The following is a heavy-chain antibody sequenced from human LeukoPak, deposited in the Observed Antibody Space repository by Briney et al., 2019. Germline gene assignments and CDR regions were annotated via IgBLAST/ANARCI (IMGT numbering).Heavy chain of an antibody. CDR1: GYTFTSYY. CDR3: ARETFPNYYYYCMDV. Sequence: ASVKVSCKASGYTFTSYYMHWVRQAPGQGLEWMGIINPSGGSTSYAQKFQGRVTMTRDTSTSTVYMELSSLRSEDTAVYYCARETFPNYYYYCMDVWGQGTTVTVSS. CDR2: INPSGGST. D-gene: IGHD2-21*01. V-gene: IGHV1-46*01. J-gene: IGHJ6*02.